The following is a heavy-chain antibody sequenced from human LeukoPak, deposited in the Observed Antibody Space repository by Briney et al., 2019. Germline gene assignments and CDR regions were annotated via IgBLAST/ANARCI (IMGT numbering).Heavy chain of an antibody. D-gene: IGHD3-10*01. CDR1: GYSFTTYW. CDR2: IYPGDSDT. Sequence: GESLKISCKASGYSFTTYWIGWVRQMPGQGLEWMGIIYPGDSDTRYSPSFQGQVTISADRSITTAYLQWSSLKASDTAMYYCARSGGSGSYYPNWFDPWGQGTLVTVSS. CDR3: ARSGGSGSYYPNWFDP. V-gene: IGHV5-51*01. J-gene: IGHJ5*02.